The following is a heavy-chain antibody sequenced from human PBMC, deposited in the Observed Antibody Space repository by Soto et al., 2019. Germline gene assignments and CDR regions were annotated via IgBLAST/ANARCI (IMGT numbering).Heavy chain of an antibody. V-gene: IGHV3-73*02. Sequence: EVQLVESGGGLVQPGESVKLSCAASGFTFSGFAIHWVRQASGKGLEWIGRIKIRSYNYATAYTESLKGRFTLSRDDSKNTAYLQMSNLKTEDTAVYYCARLRVGGDGYDSPPYYLDYWGQGTLVTVSS. CDR2: IKIRSYNYAT. D-gene: IGHD3-22*01. CDR1: GFTFSGFA. CDR3: ARLRVGGDGYDSPPYYLDY. J-gene: IGHJ4*02.